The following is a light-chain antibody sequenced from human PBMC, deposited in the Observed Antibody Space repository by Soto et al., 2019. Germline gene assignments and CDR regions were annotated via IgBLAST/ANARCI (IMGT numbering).Light chain of an antibody. V-gene: IGKV1-5*01. CDR2: DAS. J-gene: IGKJ1*01. Sequence: IQMTQSASTLSASVGDRVTITCRASQSISSWLAWYQQKPGKAPKLLIYDASSLESGVPSRFSGSGSGTEFTLTISSLQPDDFATYYCQQYDSFSVTFGQGTKVDI. CDR1: QSISSW. CDR3: QQYDSFSVT.